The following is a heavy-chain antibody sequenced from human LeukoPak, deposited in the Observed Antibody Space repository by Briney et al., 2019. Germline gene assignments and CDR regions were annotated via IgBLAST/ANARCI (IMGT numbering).Heavy chain of an antibody. J-gene: IGHJ4*02. V-gene: IGHV3-48*03. CDR2: ISSSGTTI. CDR3: ARDKVTAVDYYFDY. Sequence: GGSLRLSCAASGFTFSSYEMNWVRQAPGKGLEWVSYISSSGTTIYYADSVKGRFTISRDNSKNTLYLQMNSLRAEDTAVYYCARDKVTAVDYYFDYWGQGTLVTVSS. D-gene: IGHD2-21*02. CDR1: GFTFSSYE.